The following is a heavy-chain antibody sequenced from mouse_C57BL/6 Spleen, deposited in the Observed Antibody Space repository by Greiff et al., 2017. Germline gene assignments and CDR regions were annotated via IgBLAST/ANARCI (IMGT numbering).Heavy chain of an antibody. V-gene: IGHV1-42*01. D-gene: IGHD1-1*01. CDR3: ARRFDYFYDAMDY. CDR2: INPSTGGT. Sequence: VQLQQSGPELVKPGASVKISCKASGYSFTGYYMNWVKQSPEKSLEWIGEINPSTGGTTYNQKFKATATLTVDKSSSTAYMQLKSLTSEDSAVYYCARRFDYFYDAMDYWGQGTSVTVSS. CDR1: GYSFTGYY. J-gene: IGHJ4*01.